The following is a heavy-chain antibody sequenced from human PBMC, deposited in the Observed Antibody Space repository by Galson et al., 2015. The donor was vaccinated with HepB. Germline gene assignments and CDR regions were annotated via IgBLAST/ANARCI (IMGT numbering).Heavy chain of an antibody. J-gene: IGHJ6*02. CDR1: GFTFNSYA. D-gene: IGHD3-16*01. CDR3: GRDLGYYYGMDV. CDR2: ISYDGSNK. Sequence: SLRLSCAASGFTFNSYAMHWVRQAPGKGLEWVAVISYDGSNKYYADSVKGRFTISRDNSKNTLYLQMNSLRAEDMAVYYCGRDLGYYYGMDVWGQGTTVTVSS. V-gene: IGHV3-30-3*01.